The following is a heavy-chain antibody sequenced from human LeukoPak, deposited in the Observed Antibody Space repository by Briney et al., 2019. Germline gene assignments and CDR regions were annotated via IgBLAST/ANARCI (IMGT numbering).Heavy chain of an antibody. J-gene: IGHJ3*02. CDR1: GFHFRSYS. D-gene: IGHD2-8*02. CDR3: ARGTGAFDI. Sequence: GGSLRLSCAASGFHFRSYSKNQGRQAPGQGPEWVSSISGSSYYIYYADSGKGRFTTSRDNTKNSLYLQKNSLRGEDTAVYYCARGTGAFDIWGQGTVVTVSS. V-gene: IGHV3-21*01. CDR2: ISGSSYYI.